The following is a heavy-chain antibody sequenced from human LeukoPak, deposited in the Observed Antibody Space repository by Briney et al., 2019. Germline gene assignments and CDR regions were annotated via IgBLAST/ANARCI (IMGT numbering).Heavy chain of an antibody. CDR1: GNSISSGDNY. D-gene: IGHD6-19*01. J-gene: IGHJ4*02. Sequence: SQTLSLTCTVSGNSISSGDNYWSWIRQPAGKGLEWIGRIYTSGSTNYNPSLKSRVTISGDTSKNQFSLRLSSVTAADTAVYYCARHSAVAGVSYYFDYWGQGTLVTVSS. CDR3: ARHSAVAGVSYYFDY. CDR2: IYTSGST. V-gene: IGHV4-61*02.